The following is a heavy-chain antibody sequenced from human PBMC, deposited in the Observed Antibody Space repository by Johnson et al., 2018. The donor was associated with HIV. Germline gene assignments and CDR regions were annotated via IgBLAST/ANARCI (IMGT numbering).Heavy chain of an antibody. J-gene: IGHJ3*02. Sequence: QVQLVESGGGVVQPGGSLRLSCAASGFTFSSYGMHWVRQAPGKGLEWVAFIRYDGSNKYYADSVKGRFTISRDNSKNTLYLQMNSLRTEDTAVYYCARALGVGATADDASDIWGRGTMVTVSS. CDR1: GFTFSSYG. CDR2: IRYDGSNK. V-gene: IGHV3-30*02. CDR3: ARALGVGATADDASDI. D-gene: IGHD1-26*01.